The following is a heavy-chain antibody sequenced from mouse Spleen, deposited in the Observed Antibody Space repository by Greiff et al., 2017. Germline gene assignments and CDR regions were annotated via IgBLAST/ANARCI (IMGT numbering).Heavy chain of an antibody. CDR1: GFTFSSYG. CDR3: ARQITSYYFDY. D-gene: IGHD1-1*01. J-gene: IGHJ2*01. Sequence: EVMLVESGGDLVKPGGSLKLSCAASGFTFSSYGMSWVRQTPDKRLEWVATISSGGSYTYYPDSVKGRFTISRDNAKNTLYLQMSSLKSEDTAMYYCARQITSYYFDYWGQGTTLTVSS. V-gene: IGHV5-6*01. CDR2: ISSGGSYT.